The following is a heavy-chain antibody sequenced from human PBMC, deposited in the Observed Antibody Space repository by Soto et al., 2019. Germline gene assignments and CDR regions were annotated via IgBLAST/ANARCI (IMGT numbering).Heavy chain of an antibody. D-gene: IGHD3-16*02. CDR3: ARPIGPTFGGVIALTHFDY. V-gene: IGHV4-39*01. J-gene: IGHJ4*02. Sequence: SETLSLTCTVSGGSISSSSYYWGWIRQPPGKGLEWIGSIYYSGSTYYNPSLKSRVTISVDTSKNQFSLKLSSVTAADTAVYYCARPIGPTFGGVIALTHFDYWGQGTLVTVSS. CDR2: IYYSGST. CDR1: GGSISSSSYY.